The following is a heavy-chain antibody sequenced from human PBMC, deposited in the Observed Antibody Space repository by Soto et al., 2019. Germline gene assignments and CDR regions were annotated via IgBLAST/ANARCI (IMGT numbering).Heavy chain of an antibody. D-gene: IGHD5-12*01. J-gene: IGHJ4*02. CDR2: IYSAGTT. CDR1: GFTVSSANY. Sequence: EVQLVESGGGLIQPGGSLRLSCVVSGFTVSSANYMSWGRQAPGKGLEWVSVIYSAGTTYYADSVKGRFTISRDNSKNTLYLQMNSLRAEDTAVYYCHGYGYWGQGTLVTVSS. V-gene: IGHV3-53*01. CDR3: HGYGY.